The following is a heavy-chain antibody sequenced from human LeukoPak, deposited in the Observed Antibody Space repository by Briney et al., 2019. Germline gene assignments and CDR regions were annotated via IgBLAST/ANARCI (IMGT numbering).Heavy chain of an antibody. CDR2: IKQDGSAK. D-gene: IGHD6-6*01. CDR1: GFTFNRYW. CDR3: AGDKGTSYLSSFDY. J-gene: IGHJ4*02. Sequence: GGSLRLSCAASGFTFNRYWMSWVRQAPGKELQWVANIKQDGSAKYYVDSVKGRFTISRDNSKNTLYLQMNSLRAADTAVYYCAGDKGTSYLSSFDYWGQGTLVTVSS. V-gene: IGHV3-7*01.